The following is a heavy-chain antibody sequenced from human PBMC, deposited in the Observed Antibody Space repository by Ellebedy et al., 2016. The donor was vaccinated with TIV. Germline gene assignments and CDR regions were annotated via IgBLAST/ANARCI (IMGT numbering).Heavy chain of an antibody. D-gene: IGHD6-13*01. CDR2: IYYGGST. J-gene: IGHJ4*02. CDR3: ARQSGAAAGLHDY. V-gene: IGHV4-39*01. CDR1: GASIITDTYY. Sequence: SETLSLTCTVSGASIITDTYYWGWIRQPPGKGLEWIGSIYYGGSTYYSASLKSRGTISEDTSKNQFSLKLTSVTAADTAVYYGARQSGAAAGLHDYWGQGTLVIVSS.